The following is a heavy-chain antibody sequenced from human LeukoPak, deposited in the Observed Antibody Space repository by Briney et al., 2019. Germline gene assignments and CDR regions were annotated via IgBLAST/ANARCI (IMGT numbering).Heavy chain of an antibody. CDR1: GGPISSSSYY. CDR3: ARQKYDILTGYPPGRFDY. D-gene: IGHD3-9*01. V-gene: IGHV4-39*01. J-gene: IGHJ4*02. CDR2: IYYSGIT. Sequence: SETLSLTCTVSGGPISSSSYYWRWIRQPPGKGLEGIGCIYYSGITYYTPSLKSRVTISVDTSKNQLSLPLCSVTAADLSLCDCARQKYDILTGYPPGRFDYWGQGTLVTVSS.